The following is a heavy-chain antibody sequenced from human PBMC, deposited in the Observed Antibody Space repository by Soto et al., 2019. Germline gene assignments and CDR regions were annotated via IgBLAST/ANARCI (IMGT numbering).Heavy chain of an antibody. D-gene: IGHD6-19*01. Sequence: VASVKVSCKASGYTFTSYGISWVRQAPGQGLEWMGWISAYNGNTNCAQKLQGRVTMTTDTSTSTAYMELRSLRSDDTAVYYCASGYSSGWYKAFDIWGQGTMVTVSS. CDR1: GYTFTSYG. J-gene: IGHJ3*02. CDR2: ISAYNGNT. CDR3: ASGYSSGWYKAFDI. V-gene: IGHV1-18*01.